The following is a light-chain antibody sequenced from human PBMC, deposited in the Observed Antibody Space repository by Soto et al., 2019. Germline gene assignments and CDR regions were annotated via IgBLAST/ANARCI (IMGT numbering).Light chain of an antibody. CDR3: QQYGSSPIT. Sequence: DSVLTQSPVTLSLSPGEGATLSCRASQYVSNSYLAWYQQKPGQAPRLLIYGASSRATGIPDRFRGSGSGADFILTISRLEPEDFAVYYCQQYGSSPITFGQGTRLEIK. CDR2: GAS. V-gene: IGKV3-20*01. CDR1: QYVSNSY. J-gene: IGKJ5*01.